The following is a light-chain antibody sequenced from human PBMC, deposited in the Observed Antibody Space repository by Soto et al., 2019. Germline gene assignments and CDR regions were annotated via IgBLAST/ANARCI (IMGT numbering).Light chain of an antibody. V-gene: IGKV3-15*01. J-gene: IGKJ1*01. CDR1: QSVSSN. CDR3: QKNNAWPRT. CDR2: GAA. Sequence: EIVMTQSPATLSVSPGERDTLSCRASQSVSSNLAWYQQKPGQAPRLLIYGAATRAAGIQARFSGSGSGKEFTLTISCLTSEDLAVYYCQKNNAWPRTGGQGTKVEIK.